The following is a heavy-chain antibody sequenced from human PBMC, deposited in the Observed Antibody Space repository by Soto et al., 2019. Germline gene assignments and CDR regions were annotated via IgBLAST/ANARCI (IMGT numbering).Heavy chain of an antibody. CDR1: GFTFSRYW. V-gene: IGHV3-74*01. Sequence: GGSLSLSCAASGFTFSRYWMHWVRQAPGQGPGWVSRINSDGSSATYADSVKGRFTVSRDNAKNTLYLQMNSLRAEDTAVYYCARDLPTNGDGMDVWGQGTTVTVAS. CDR3: ARDLPTNGDGMDV. CDR2: INSDGSSA. J-gene: IGHJ6*02.